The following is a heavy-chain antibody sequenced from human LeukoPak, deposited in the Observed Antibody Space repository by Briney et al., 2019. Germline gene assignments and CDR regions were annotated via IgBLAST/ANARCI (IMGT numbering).Heavy chain of an antibody. CDR1: GGSISSGGYS. CDR3: ARGSGNDYGDYWNAFDI. J-gene: IGHJ3*02. V-gene: IGHV4-31*03. D-gene: IGHD4-17*01. Sequence: SQTLSLTCTVSGGSISSGGYSWSWIRQHPGKGLEWIGYIYYSGSTYYNPSLKSRVTISVDTSKNQFSLKLSSVTAADTAVYYCARGSGNDYGDYWNAFDIWGQGTMVTVSS. CDR2: IYYSGST.